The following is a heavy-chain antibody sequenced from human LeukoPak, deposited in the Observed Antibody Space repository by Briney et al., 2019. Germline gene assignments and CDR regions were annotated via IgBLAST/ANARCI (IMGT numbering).Heavy chain of an antibody. CDR1: GFTFSSYA. CDR2: ISSDGSNK. V-gene: IGHV3-30-3*01. J-gene: IGHJ4*02. Sequence: GGSLRLSCAASGFTFSSYAMHWVRQALGKGLEWVAFISSDGSNKYYADSVKDRFTISRDNSKNTLYLQMNSLRDEDTAVYYCDPHDSSSPFWGQGTLVTVSS. CDR3: DPHDSSSPF. D-gene: IGHD6-6*01.